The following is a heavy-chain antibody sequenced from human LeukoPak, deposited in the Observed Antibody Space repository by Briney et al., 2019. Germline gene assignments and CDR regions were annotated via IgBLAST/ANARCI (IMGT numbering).Heavy chain of an antibody. V-gene: IGHV3-74*01. CDR1: GFTFSNFA. J-gene: IGHJ4*02. Sequence: PGGSLRLSCAASGFTFSNFAMSWVRQAPGMGLEWVSRINSDGSSTTYADSVKGRFTISRDNAKNTLYLQMNSLRAEDTAVYYCARVDDRAVAGTRAPDYWGQGTLVTVSS. D-gene: IGHD6-19*01. CDR2: INSDGSST. CDR3: ARVDDRAVAGTRAPDY.